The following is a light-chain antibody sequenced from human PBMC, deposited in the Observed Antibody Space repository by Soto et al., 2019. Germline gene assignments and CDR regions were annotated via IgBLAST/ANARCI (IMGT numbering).Light chain of an antibody. Sequence: QPASGAGSGGRWITISCTGTSSDVGVYNHVSWYQQHPGKAPKLMIYDVSNRPSGVSNRFSGSKSGNTASLTISGLQPEDEADYYCSSYPSSSTLVVFATGPKVTVL. CDR1: SSDVGVYNH. V-gene: IGLV2-14*01. J-gene: IGLJ1*01. CDR2: DVS. CDR3: SSYPSSSTLVV.